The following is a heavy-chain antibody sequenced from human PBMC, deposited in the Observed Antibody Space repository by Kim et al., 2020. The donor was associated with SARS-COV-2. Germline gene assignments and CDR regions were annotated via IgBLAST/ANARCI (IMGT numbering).Heavy chain of an antibody. V-gene: IGHV4-31*02. CDR3: ASHVDTTIVGDY. J-gene: IGHJ4*02. Sequence: QHPWKGLEWIGYVDYSGTTYYNQSLKSRATISVDTSKNQFSLKLSSVTAADTAVYYCASHVDTTIVGDYWGQGTLVTVS. CDR2: VDYSGTT. D-gene: IGHD5-18*01.